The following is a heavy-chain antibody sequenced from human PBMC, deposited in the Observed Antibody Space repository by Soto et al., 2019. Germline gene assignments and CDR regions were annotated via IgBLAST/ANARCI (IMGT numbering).Heavy chain of an antibody. J-gene: IGHJ6*02. CDR2: ISSSTSTI. V-gene: IGHV3-48*02. CDR3: ASLTHSSITIFGVAYYVMDV. CDR1: GFTFSSYS. Sequence: EVQLVESGGGLVQPAGSLRLSCAASGFTFSSYSMNWVRQAPGKGLEWVSYISSSTSTIYYADSVKGRFPISSDNAKNSLYLQMNSLRDEDTAVYYCASLTHSSITIFGVAYYVMDVWGQGTTVTVSS. D-gene: IGHD3-3*01.